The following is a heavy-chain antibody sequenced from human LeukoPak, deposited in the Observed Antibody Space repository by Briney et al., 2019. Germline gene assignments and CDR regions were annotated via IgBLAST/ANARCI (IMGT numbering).Heavy chain of an antibody. CDR2: IYPGDSDT. V-gene: IGHV5-51*01. D-gene: IGHD2-8*01. CDR3: ARPEPNGVNDAFDI. J-gene: IGHJ3*02. CDR1: GYSFTSYW. Sequence: PGESLKISCKDSGYSFTSYWIGWVRQMPGKGLEWMAIIYPGDSDTRYSPFFQGQVTISADKSISTAYLQWSSLKASDTAMYYCARPEPNGVNDAFDIWGQGTVVTVSS.